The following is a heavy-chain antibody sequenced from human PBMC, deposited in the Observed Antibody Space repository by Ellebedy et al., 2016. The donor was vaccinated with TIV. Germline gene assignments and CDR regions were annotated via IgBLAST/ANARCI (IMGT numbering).Heavy chain of an antibody. Sequence: GGSLRLSXAASGFTVNVYWMHWVRQAPGKGLVWVSHINNGGTTTNYADSVKGRFTVSKDSAKNTLYLQMGSLRVEDTAIYYCVRDRGAPDAFDLWGHGTMVTVSS. CDR3: VRDRGAPDAFDL. D-gene: IGHD1-26*01. CDR2: INNGGTTT. CDR1: GFTVNVYW. V-gene: IGHV3-74*01. J-gene: IGHJ3*01.